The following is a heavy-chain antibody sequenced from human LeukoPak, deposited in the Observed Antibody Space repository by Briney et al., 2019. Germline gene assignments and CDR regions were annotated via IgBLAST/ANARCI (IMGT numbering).Heavy chain of an antibody. CDR2: ISSSSSI. J-gene: IGHJ4*02. D-gene: IGHD4-17*01. V-gene: IGHV3-48*01. CDR3: ARDFDYGDPLYYFDY. CDR1: GFTFSTYS. Sequence: GGSLRLSCAASGFTFSTYSMNWVRQAPGKGLEWVSYISSSSSIYYADSVKGRFTISRDNAKNSLYLQMNSLRAEDTAVYYCARDFDYGDPLYYFDYWGQGTLVTVSS.